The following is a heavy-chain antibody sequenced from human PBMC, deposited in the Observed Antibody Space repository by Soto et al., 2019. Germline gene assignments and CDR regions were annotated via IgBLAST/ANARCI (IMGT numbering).Heavy chain of an antibody. Sequence: QLQLQESGSGLVKPSQTLSLTCAVSGGSISSGGYSWSWIRQPPGKGLEWIGYIYHSGNTYYNPSHNTRATISVDTPKHQFTLELRSVTAAYTAVYNCASSPRLGKWYFDRWGRGTVATASS. V-gene: IGHV4-30-2*01. CDR1: GGSISSGGYS. CDR2: IYHSGNT. CDR3: ASSPRLGKWYFDR. D-gene: IGHD3-9*01. J-gene: IGHJ2*01.